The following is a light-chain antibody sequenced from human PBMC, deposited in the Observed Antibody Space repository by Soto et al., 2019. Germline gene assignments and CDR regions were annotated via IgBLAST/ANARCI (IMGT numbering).Light chain of an antibody. CDR2: AAS. J-gene: IGKJ1*01. V-gene: IGKV1-27*01. CDR1: QGISNS. Sequence: DIQMTQSPSSLSASIGDRVTISCRASQGISNSLAWYQQKAGEVPKLLIYAASTSHSGVPSRFRGSGSGTDFTLTIRSLQPEDLAIYFCQNYKSAPRTFAQGPKVEIK. CDR3: QNYKSAPRT.